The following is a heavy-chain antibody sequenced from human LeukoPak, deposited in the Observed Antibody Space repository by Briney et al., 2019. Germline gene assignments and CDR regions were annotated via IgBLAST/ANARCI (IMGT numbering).Heavy chain of an antibody. CDR3: ARSHDHLWGNYPDY. D-gene: IGHD3-16*02. J-gene: IGHJ4*02. CDR1: GGSIDSTNW. Sequence: SETLSLTCDVSGGSIDSTNWWNWVRQPPGKGLEWIGEIHHDGRINYNPSLKSRVTLSVDKSKNQFSPRLNSVTAADTAMYYCARSHDHLWGNYPDYWGQGTLVTVSS. V-gene: IGHV4/OR15-8*01. CDR2: IHHDGRI.